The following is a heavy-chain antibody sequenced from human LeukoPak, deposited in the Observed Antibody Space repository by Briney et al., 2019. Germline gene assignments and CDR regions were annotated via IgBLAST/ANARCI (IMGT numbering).Heavy chain of an antibody. CDR3: AIGYCSSTSCFPDY. V-gene: IGHV3-30*09. CDR2: ISYDRSNK. CDR1: GFIFSSYA. Sequence: GGSLRLSCAASGFIFSSYAMHWVRQAPGKGLEWVAVISYDRSNKYYADSVKGRFAISRDNSKNTLYLQMNSLRGEDTAVYHCAIGYCSSTSCFPDYWGQGTLVTVSS. J-gene: IGHJ4*02. D-gene: IGHD2-2*03.